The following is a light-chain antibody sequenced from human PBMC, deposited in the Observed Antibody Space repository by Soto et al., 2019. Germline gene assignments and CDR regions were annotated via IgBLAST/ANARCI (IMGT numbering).Light chain of an antibody. CDR2: GAS. V-gene: IGKV3-15*01. Sequence: EIVMTQSPATLSVSPGERATLSCRASQSISSKLAWYQQKPGQAPRLLIYGASTRATGIPARFSGSGSGTEFTLTISSLQSEDFAVYCCQQYNNWPATFGQGTKVDIK. J-gene: IGKJ1*01. CDR1: QSISSK. CDR3: QQYNNWPAT.